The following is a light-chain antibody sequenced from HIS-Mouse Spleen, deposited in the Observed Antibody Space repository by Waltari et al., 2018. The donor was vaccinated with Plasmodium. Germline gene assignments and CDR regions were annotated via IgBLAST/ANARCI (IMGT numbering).Light chain of an antibody. CDR1: QSISSY. CDR3: QQSYSTPWT. V-gene: IGKV1-39*01. Sequence: IQMHQSSSSLSASVGDSVTLTCRASQSISSYLNWYQQKPGKAPKLLIYAASSLQSGVPSRFSGSGSGTDFTLTISSLQPEDFATYYCQQSYSTPWTFGQGTKVEIK. CDR2: AAS. J-gene: IGKJ1*01.